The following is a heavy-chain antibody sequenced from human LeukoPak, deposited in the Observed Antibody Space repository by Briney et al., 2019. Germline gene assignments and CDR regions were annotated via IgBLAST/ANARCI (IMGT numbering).Heavy chain of an antibody. CDR3: AACPVVRGALVY. V-gene: IGHV4-30-4*08. J-gene: IGHJ4*02. CDR2: LYSSATT. D-gene: IGHD3-10*01. Sequence: SQTLSLTCTVSGDSINTDDYYWTWIRQSPGKGLEWIGYLYSSATTFYSPSLKGRVTVSLDTSKKEFSLRLISVTAADTAVYYCAACPVVRGALVYWGQGALVTVSS. CDR1: GDSINTDDYY.